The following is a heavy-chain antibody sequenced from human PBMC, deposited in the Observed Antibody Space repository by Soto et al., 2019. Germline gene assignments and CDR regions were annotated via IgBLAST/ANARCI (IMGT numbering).Heavy chain of an antibody. CDR1: GFSVSNNH. J-gene: IGHJ4*02. Sequence: VQLVESGGGLIQPGGSLRLSCAASGFSVSNNHMTWIRQTAGKGLELVSFIHGGGSTSYADSVKGRFTISRDNSKNTLYLQMDRLRAEDTAIYYWAGRLTTAASLDYWGQGTLVTVSS. D-gene: IGHD3-16*01. V-gene: IGHV3-53*01. CDR2: IHGGGST. CDR3: AGRLTTAASLDY.